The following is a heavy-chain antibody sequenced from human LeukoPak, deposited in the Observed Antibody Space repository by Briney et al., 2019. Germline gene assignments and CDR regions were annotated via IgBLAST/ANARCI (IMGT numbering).Heavy chain of an antibody. D-gene: IGHD6-13*01. CDR3: ARGGYTSSFDY. Sequence: PSETLSLTCAAYGGSFSGYSWSWIRQPPGKGLEWIGEINHSGSTNDNPSLRSRVIVSVDTSKNQFSLKLSSVTAAGTAVYYCARGGYTSSFDYWGQGTLVTVSS. J-gene: IGHJ4*02. V-gene: IGHV4-34*01. CDR1: GGSFSGYS. CDR2: INHSGST.